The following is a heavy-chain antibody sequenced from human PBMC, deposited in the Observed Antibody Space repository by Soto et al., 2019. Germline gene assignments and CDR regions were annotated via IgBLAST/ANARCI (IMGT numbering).Heavy chain of an antibody. CDR3: ARGITGTVTYYYGLDV. J-gene: IGHJ6*02. D-gene: IGHD1-20*01. V-gene: IGHV1-69*12. Sequence: QVQLVQSGAAVKKPGSSMTVSCKASGGTFSSYAISWVRQAPGQGLEWMGGIIPIFGTADYAQKFHGRVTITADESTSTAYMELSSLRSEDTVVYYCARGITGTVTYYYGLDVWGQGTTVTVSS. CDR2: IIPIFGTA. CDR1: GGTFSSYA.